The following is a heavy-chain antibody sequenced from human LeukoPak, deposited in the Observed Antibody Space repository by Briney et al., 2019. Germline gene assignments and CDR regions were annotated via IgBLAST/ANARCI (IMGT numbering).Heavy chain of an antibody. V-gene: IGHV4-34*01. CDR1: GGSFSGYC. Sequence: SETLSLTCAVYGGSFSGYCWSWIRQPPGKGLEWIGEINHSGSTNYNPSLKSRVTISVDTSKNQFSLKLSSVTAADTAVYYCARTTPPAFDIWGQGTMVTVSS. CDR3: ARTTPPAFDI. D-gene: IGHD4-17*01. CDR2: INHSGST. J-gene: IGHJ3*02.